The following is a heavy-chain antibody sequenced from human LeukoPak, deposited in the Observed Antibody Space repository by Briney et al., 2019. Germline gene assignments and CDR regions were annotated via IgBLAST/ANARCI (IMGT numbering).Heavy chain of an antibody. CDR2: IYYSGTT. V-gene: IGHV4-61*03. J-gene: IGHJ4*02. D-gene: IGHD2-15*01. Sequence: SETLSLTCTVSGGSVSSGSYYWSWIRQPPGKGLEWIAYIYYSGTTRYNPSLMIRVTISVDTSKNHFSLKMTSVTAADTAVYYCARHEVGYCSGGSCPYYFDYWGQGTLVTVSS. CDR1: GGSVSSGSYY. CDR3: ARHEVGYCSGGSCPYYFDY.